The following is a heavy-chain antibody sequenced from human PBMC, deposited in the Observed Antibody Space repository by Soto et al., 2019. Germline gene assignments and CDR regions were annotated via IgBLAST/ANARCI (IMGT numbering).Heavy chain of an antibody. CDR2: VSGGSGVT. J-gene: IGHJ4*02. V-gene: IGHV3-23*01. CDR3: AKWNGYGDY. Sequence: EVQLLESGGGLVQPGGSLRLSCAVSGFSFSTYGVTWVHQAPGKGLEWVSGVSGGSGVTHYADSVKGRFTITGDNSKNTVYLHMNSLRLEDTAVYYCAKWNGYGDYWGQGTLVTVSS. D-gene: IGHD1-1*01. CDR1: GFSFSTYG.